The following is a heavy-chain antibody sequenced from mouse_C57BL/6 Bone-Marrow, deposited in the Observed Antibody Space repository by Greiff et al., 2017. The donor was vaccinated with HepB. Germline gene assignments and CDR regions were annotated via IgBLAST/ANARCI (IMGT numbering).Heavy chain of an antibody. Sequence: DVKLVESGGGLVKPGGSLKLSCAASGFTFSDYGMHWVRQAPEKGLEWVAYISSGSSTIYYADTVKGRFTISRDNAKNTLFLQMTSLRSEDTAMYYCARTNYFAWFAYWGQGLWSLSLQ. D-gene: IGHD2-1*01. CDR2: ISSGSSTI. V-gene: IGHV5-17*01. CDR1: GFTFSDYG. CDR3: ARTNYFAWFAY. J-gene: IGHJ3*01.